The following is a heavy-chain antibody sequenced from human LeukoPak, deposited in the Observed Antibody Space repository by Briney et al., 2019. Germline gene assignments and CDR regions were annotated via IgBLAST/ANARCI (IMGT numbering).Heavy chain of an antibody. Sequence: GGSLRLPCAASGFTFSSYGMHWVRQAPGKGLEWVAFIRYDGSNKYYADSVKGRFTISRDNSKNTLYLQMNSLRAEDTAVYYCAKAHDSSGYYFDYWGQGTLVTVSS. V-gene: IGHV3-30*02. CDR2: IRYDGSNK. CDR1: GFTFSSYG. J-gene: IGHJ4*02. D-gene: IGHD3-22*01. CDR3: AKAHDSSGYYFDY.